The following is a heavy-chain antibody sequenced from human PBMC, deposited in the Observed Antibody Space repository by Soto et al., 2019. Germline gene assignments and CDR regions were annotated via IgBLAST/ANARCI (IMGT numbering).Heavy chain of an antibody. CDR1: GGTFSSYA. CDR2: IIPIFGTA. Sequence: QVQLVQSGAEVKKPGSSVKVSCKASGGTFSSYAISWVRQAPGQGLEWMGGIIPIFGTANYAQKFQGRVTIXGDXTXSTAYMERSSLRSEDTAVYYCARILQLWTNWGSFGYWGQGTLVTVSS. J-gene: IGHJ4*02. CDR3: ARILQLWTNWGSFGY. D-gene: IGHD5-18*01. V-gene: IGHV1-69*12.